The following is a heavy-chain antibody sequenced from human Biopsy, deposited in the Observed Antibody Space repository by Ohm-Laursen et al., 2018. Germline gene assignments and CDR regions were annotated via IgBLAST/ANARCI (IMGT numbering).Heavy chain of an antibody. Sequence: PSQTLSLTWSVSGAFIRDGSGTSYWNWIRQSPGKGLQWIGSIFYSGTTYENPSLTRRITISVDESKNQFHLRLRSVTATDTGVYYCARAFFYGLGRSNYHFTSWGLGTQVTV. CDR3: ARAFFYGLGRSNYHFTS. CDR2: IFYSGTT. CDR1: GAFIRDGSGTSY. J-gene: IGHJ1*01. V-gene: IGHV4-30-2*03. D-gene: IGHD3-10*01.